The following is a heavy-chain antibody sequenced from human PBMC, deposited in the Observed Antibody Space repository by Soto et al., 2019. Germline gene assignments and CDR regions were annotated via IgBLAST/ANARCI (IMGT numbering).Heavy chain of an antibody. J-gene: IGHJ5*02. D-gene: IGHD2-2*01. CDR3: ARGVRVCAYTSCYVALVT. V-gene: IGHV1-69*02. Sequence: ASVKVSCQASGDTFSSYTISWVRQAPGQGLEWMGRIIPMLDIPNYAQKFQGRVTIAADKSTSTAYMELSSLTSEDTAVYYCARGVRVCAYTSCYVALVTWGQGTLVTVSS. CDR1: GDTFSSYT. CDR2: IIPMLDIP.